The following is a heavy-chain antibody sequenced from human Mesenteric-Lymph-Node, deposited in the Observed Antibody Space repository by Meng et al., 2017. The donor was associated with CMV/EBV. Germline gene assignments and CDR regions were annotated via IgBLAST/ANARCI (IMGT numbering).Heavy chain of an antibody. CDR3: ARDLTPSRGMDV. CDR2: IYHSGST. Sequence: SETLSLTCTVSGYSISSGYYWGWIRQPPGKGLEWIGSIYHSGSTYYNPSLKSRVTISVDTSKNQFSLKLSSVTAADTAVYYCARDLTPSRGMDVWGQGTTVTVSS. CDR1: GYSISSGYY. V-gene: IGHV4-38-2*02. D-gene: IGHD3-16*01. J-gene: IGHJ6*02.